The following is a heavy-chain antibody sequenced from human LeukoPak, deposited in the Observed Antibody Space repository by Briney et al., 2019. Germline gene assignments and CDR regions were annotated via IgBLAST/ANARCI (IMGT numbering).Heavy chain of an antibody. D-gene: IGHD1-26*01. CDR2: INHSGST. V-gene: IGHV4-34*01. Sequence: SETLSLNCAVYGGSFSGYYWSWIRQPPGQGLEWIGEINHSGSTNYNPSLKSRVTISVDTSKNQCSLKLSSVTAADTAVYYCARAMTGWVTRYFDYWGQGTLVTVSS. CDR3: ARAMTGWVTRYFDY. J-gene: IGHJ4*02. CDR1: GGSFSGYY.